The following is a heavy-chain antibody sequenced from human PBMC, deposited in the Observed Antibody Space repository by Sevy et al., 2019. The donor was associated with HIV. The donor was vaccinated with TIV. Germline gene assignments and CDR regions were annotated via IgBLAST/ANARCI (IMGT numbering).Heavy chain of an antibody. CDR3: ARGYNWNDLEGWFDP. CDR1: GGSVSSGSYY. Sequence: SETLSLTCTVSGGSVSSGSYYWSWIRQPPGKGLEWIGYIYYSGSTNYNPSLKSRVTISVDTSKNQFSLKLSSVTAADTAVYYCARGYNWNDLEGWFDPWGQGTLVTVSS. CDR2: IYYSGST. D-gene: IGHD1-1*01. V-gene: IGHV4-61*01. J-gene: IGHJ5*02.